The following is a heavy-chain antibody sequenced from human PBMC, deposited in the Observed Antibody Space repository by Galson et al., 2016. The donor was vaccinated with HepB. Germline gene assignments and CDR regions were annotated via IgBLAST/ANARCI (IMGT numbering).Heavy chain of an antibody. D-gene: IGHD3-10*01. V-gene: IGHV3-30*03. CDR1: GFTFSTYG. J-gene: IGHJ4*02. CDR2: ISYDRSNK. CDR3: ARDRSSGSGSFGY. Sequence: SLRLSCAASGFTFSTYGMHWVRQAPGKGLEWVAVISYDRSNKNYAASVKGRFTISRDNSKNTLYLEMTSLREEDTAVYYCARDRSSGSGSFGYWGQGTLVTVSS.